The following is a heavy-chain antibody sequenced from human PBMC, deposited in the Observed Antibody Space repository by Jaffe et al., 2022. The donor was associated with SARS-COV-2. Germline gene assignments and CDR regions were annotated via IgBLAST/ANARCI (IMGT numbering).Heavy chain of an antibody. D-gene: IGHD3-16*02. CDR2: IIPIFGTA. Sequence: QVQLVQSGAEVKKPGSSVKVSCKASGGTFSSYAISWVRQAPGQGLEWMGGIIPIFGTANYAQKFQGRVTITADESTSTAYMELSSLRSEDTAVYYCARVFGDFTFGGVIAHYYYYGMDVWGQGTTVTVSS. CDR1: GGTFSSYA. J-gene: IGHJ6*02. V-gene: IGHV1-69*01. CDR3: ARVFGDFTFGGVIAHYYYYGMDV.